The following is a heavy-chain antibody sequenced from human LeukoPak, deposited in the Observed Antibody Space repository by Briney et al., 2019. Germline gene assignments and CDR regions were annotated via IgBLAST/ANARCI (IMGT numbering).Heavy chain of an antibody. V-gene: IGHV3-23*01. CDR1: GFTFSSHG. J-gene: IGHJ4*02. CDR3: ARDQIYCTNGVCYFDY. CDR2: IIPSGHTT. D-gene: IGHD2-8*01. Sequence: GGSLRLSCAASGFTFSSHGMNWVRQAPGKGLERVSGIIPSGHTTYYADSVRGRFTISRDNSRNTVYLQMNSLRAEDTALYYCARDQIYCTNGVCYFDYWGQGTLVTVSS.